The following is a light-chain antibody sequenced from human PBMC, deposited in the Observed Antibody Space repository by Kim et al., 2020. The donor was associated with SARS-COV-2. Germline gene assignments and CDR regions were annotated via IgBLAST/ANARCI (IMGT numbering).Light chain of an antibody. Sequence: DILMTQSPDSLTVSLGERATIHCKSSQSVLHTYKNKNYLAWYQQKPGQPPKLVLYWASTRELGVPDRFSGSGSGTDFTLTISSLQAEDVAVYYCQQYYDKPPTFGQGTKVDIK. V-gene: IGKV4-1*01. CDR2: WAS. CDR3: QQYYDKPPT. J-gene: IGKJ1*01. CDR1: QSVLHTYKNKNY.